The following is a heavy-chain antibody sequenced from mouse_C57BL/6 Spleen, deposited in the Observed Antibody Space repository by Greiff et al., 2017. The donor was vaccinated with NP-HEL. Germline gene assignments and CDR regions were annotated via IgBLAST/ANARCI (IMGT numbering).Heavy chain of an antibody. Sequence: QVQLQQPGAELVKPGASVKLSCKASGYTFTSYWMHWVKQRPGQGLEWIGMIHPNSGSTNYNEKFKSKATLTVDKSSSTAYMQLSSLTSEDSAVYCGARRGGREAFGDWGQGTTLTVSS. CDR1: GYTFTSYW. V-gene: IGHV1-64*01. CDR3: ARRGGREAFGD. CDR2: IHPNSGST. J-gene: IGHJ2*01. D-gene: IGHD3-3*01.